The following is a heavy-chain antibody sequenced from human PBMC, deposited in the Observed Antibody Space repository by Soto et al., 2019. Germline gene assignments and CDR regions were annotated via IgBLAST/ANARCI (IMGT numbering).Heavy chain of an antibody. Sequence: GXSVKVTCQASGCTLTSYAMDWVRQAPGQRLEWMGWINACNGNTKYSQKFQGRVTITRDTSASTAYMELSSLRSEDTAVYYCAYTPGIAAAGNGEVPYYYYGMDVWGQGTTVTVSS. V-gene: IGHV1-3*01. CDR1: GCTLTSYA. CDR2: INACNGNT. J-gene: IGHJ6*02. CDR3: AYTPGIAAAGNGEVPYYYYGMDV. D-gene: IGHD6-13*01.